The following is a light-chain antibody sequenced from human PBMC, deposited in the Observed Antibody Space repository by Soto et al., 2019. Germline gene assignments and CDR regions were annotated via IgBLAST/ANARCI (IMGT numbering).Light chain of an antibody. J-gene: IGLJ1*01. CDR2: DVS. CDR1: SSDVGGYNY. V-gene: IGLV2-14*01. CDR3: SSYISSSTL. Sequence: QSVLTQPASVSGSPGQSITISCTGTSSDVGGYNYVSWYQQHPGKAPKLMTYDVSNRPSGVSNRFSGSKSGNTASLTISGLQAEDEADYYCSSYISSSTLFGTGTKVTVL.